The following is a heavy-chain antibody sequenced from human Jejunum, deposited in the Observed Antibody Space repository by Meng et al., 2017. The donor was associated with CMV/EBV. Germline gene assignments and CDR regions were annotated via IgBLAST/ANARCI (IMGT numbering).Heavy chain of an antibody. D-gene: IGHD3-16*01. CDR3: ARDGGLGAFDI. CDR2: IGTVGDT. CDR1: GFTFSTCD. J-gene: IGHJ3*02. V-gene: IGHV3-13*01. Sequence: SCAASGFTFSTCDMHWVRQATGKGLEWVSGIGTVGDTYYPDSVKGRFTISREHAKNSLYLQMNSLRAGDTAVYYCARDGGLGAFDIWGQGTMVTVSS.